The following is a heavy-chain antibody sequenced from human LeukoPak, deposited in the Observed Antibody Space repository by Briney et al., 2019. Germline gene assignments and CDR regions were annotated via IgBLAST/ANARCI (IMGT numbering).Heavy chain of an antibody. CDR3: AREGGGYSSGWYRYFDY. J-gene: IGHJ4*02. Sequence: GGSLRLSRAASGFTFSSYEMNWVRQAPGKGLEWVSYISSSGSTIYYADSVKGRFTISRDNAKNSLYLQMNSLRAEDTAVYYCAREGGGYSSGWYRYFDYWGQGTLVTVSS. V-gene: IGHV3-48*03. CDR2: ISSSGSTI. D-gene: IGHD6-19*01. CDR1: GFTFSSYE.